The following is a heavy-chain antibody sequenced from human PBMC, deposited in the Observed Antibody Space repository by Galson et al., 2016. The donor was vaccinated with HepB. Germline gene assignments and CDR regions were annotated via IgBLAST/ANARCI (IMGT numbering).Heavy chain of an antibody. Sequence: CAASGLIFSNYDFHWVRQAPGKGLEWVAVISTAGRTKFYAESVKGRSTISRDNSRNTLYLEISSLTTEDAALYYCARGPSSAHYYFDYWGQGALVSVSS. V-gene: IGHV3-30*03. D-gene: IGHD2-15*01. CDR3: ARGPSSAHYYFDY. CDR2: ISTAGRTK. CDR1: GLIFSNYD. J-gene: IGHJ4*02.